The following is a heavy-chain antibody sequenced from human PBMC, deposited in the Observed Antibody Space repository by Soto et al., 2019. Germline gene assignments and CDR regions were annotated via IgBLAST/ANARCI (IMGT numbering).Heavy chain of an antibody. Sequence: GGSLRLSCAASGFTFVSDVLSWVRQAPGKGLEWVSVISASGDITNYADSVRGRFTISRDNSKNTLYLQMNSLRAEDTAVYYCAANVLVPAGPFDYWGQGTLVTVSS. V-gene: IGHV3-23*01. CDR2: ISASGDIT. D-gene: IGHD2-2*01. CDR3: AANVLVPAGPFDY. CDR1: GFTFVSDV. J-gene: IGHJ4*02.